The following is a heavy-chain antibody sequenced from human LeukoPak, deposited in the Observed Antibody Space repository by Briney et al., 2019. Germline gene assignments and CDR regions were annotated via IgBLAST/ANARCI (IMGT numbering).Heavy chain of an antibody. Sequence: PGGSLRLSCAASGFTFSTYAMSWVRQAPGKGLEWVSVVSGTGGRTYYADSVKGRFTISRDNSKNTLYLQMNSLRAEDTAVYYCARDPYYYGSGSGAYWGQGTLVTVSS. CDR2: VSGTGGRT. CDR3: ARDPYYYGSGSGAY. D-gene: IGHD3-10*01. V-gene: IGHV3-23*01. CDR1: GFTFSTYA. J-gene: IGHJ4*02.